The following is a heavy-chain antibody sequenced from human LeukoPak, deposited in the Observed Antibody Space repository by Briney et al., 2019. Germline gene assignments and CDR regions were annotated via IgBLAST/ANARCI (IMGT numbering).Heavy chain of an antibody. J-gene: IGHJ4*02. V-gene: IGHV4-59*01. CDR2: IYHTGSA. CDR3: ARGRGDSKGTSFDF. D-gene: IGHD3-22*01. Sequence: SETLSLTCTVSGGSMNNYYWSWIRQSPGKGLEWIGYIYHTGSATYKPSPKSRVTLSLDTSKNQFSLKLSSVTAADTAVYYCARGRGDSKGTSFDFWGQGTLVTVSS. CDR1: GGSMNNYY.